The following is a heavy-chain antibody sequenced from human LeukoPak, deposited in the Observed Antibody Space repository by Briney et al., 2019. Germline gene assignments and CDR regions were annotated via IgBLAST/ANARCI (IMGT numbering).Heavy chain of an antibody. V-gene: IGHV3-23*01. CDR3: AKATGYLL. Sequence: GGSLRLSCAASGFAFSNYAMSWLRQAPGKGLEWVSTIGNSGGSTYYADSVKGRFTIARDDPENTLFLQMNSLRAEDTAVYYCAKATGYLLWGQGTLVTVSS. CDR2: IGNSGGST. CDR1: GFAFSNYA. D-gene: IGHD1-14*01. J-gene: IGHJ4*02.